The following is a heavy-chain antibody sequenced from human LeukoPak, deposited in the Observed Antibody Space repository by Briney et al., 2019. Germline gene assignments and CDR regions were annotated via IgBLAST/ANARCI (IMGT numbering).Heavy chain of an antibody. D-gene: IGHD3-10*01. V-gene: IGHV3-7*01. J-gene: IGHJ4*02. Sequence: GGSLRLSCAASGFTSSSYWMSWVRQAPGKGLEWVANIKQDGSEKDYVDSVKGRFTISRDNAKNSVYLQMNSLRAEDTAVYYCARDWLWFGEAWGQGTLVTVSS. CDR3: ARDWLWFGEA. CDR2: IKQDGSEK. CDR1: GFTSSSYW.